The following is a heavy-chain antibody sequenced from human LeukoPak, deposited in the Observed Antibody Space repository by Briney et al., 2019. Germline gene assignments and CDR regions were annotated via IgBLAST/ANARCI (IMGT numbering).Heavy chain of an antibody. Sequence: ASVKVSCKASGYTFTSYGISWVRQAPGQGLEWMGWISAYNGNTNYAQKLQGRVTMTTDTSTSTAYMELRSLRSDDTAVYYCARDVGWEQWLVIYDAFDIWGQGTMVTVSS. CDR3: ARDVGWEQWLVIYDAFDI. CDR2: ISAYNGNT. V-gene: IGHV1-18*01. D-gene: IGHD6-19*01. CDR1: GYTFTSYG. J-gene: IGHJ3*02.